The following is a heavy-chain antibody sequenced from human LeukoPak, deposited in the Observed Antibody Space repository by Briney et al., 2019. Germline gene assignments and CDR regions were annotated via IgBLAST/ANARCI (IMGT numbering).Heavy chain of an antibody. CDR3: AREGMATIREQSYDY. D-gene: IGHD5-24*01. CDR2: INPSGGST. J-gene: IGHJ4*02. Sequence: ASVKVSCKASGYTFTGYYMRWVRQAPGQGLEWMGIINPSGGSTSYAQKFQGRVTMTRDTSTSTVYMELSSLRSEDTAVYYCAREGMATIREQSYDYWGQGTLVTVSS. CDR1: GYTFTGYY. V-gene: IGHV1-46*01.